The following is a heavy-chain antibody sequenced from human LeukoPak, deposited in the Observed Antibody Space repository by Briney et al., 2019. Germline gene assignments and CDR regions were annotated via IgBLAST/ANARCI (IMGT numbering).Heavy chain of an antibody. Sequence: SVKVTCKASGGTFSSYAISWVRQAPGQGLEWRGGIIPIFGTANYAQKFQGRVTITTDESTSTGYMELSSLRSEDTAGYYCAQAGSATVKNYYMDVWGKGTTVTVSS. J-gene: IGHJ6*03. CDR2: IIPIFGTA. V-gene: IGHV1-69*05. CDR3: AQAGSATVKNYYMDV. CDR1: GGTFSSYA. D-gene: IGHD4-11*01.